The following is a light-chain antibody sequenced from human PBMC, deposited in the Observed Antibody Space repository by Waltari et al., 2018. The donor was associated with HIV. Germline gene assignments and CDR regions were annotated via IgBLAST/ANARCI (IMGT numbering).Light chain of an antibody. J-gene: IGLJ2*01. V-gene: IGLV5-45*02. Sequence: QAVLTQPSSLSASPGASASLTCTLRSGINVGTYRIYWYQQKPGSPPQYPLRYKSDSDKQQGSGVPSRFSGSKDASANAGILLISGLQSEDEADYYCMIWHSSAVVFGGGTKLTVL. CDR1: SGINVGTYR. CDR3: MIWHSSAVV. CDR2: YKSDSDK.